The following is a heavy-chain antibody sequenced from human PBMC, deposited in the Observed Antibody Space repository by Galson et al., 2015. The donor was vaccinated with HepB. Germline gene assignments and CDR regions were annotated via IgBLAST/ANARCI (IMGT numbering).Heavy chain of an antibody. CDR1: GGSISSSSYY. CDR3: ARGWYPDY. D-gene: IGHD6-19*01. V-gene: IGHV4-39*01. Sequence: LSLTCTVSGGSISSSSYYWGWIRQPPGKGLEWIGSIYYSGSTYYNPSLKSRVTISVDTSKNQFSLKLSSVTAADTAVYYCARGWYPDYWGQGTLVTVSS. J-gene: IGHJ4*02. CDR2: IYYSGST.